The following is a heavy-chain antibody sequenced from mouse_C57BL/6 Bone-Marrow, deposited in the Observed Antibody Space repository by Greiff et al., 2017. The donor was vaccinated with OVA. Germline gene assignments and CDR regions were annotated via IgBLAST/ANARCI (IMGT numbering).Heavy chain of an antibody. Sequence: QVQLQQSGAELMKPGASVKLSCKATGYTFTGYWIEWVKQRPGHGLEWIGEILPGSGSTNYNEKFKGKATLTADKSSSTAYMELRSLTSEDSAVYFCARDSSGYGGELYWGQGTTLTVSS. J-gene: IGHJ2*01. V-gene: IGHV1-9*01. CDR2: ILPGSGST. CDR3: ARDSSGYGGELY. CDR1: GYTFTGYW. D-gene: IGHD3-2*02.